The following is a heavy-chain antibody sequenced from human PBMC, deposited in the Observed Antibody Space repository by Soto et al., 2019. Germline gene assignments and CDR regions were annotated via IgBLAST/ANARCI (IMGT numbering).Heavy chain of an antibody. V-gene: IGHV4-59*01. D-gene: IGHD1-26*01. Sequence: SETLSLTCTVSGGSISSYYWSWIRQPPGKGLEWIGYIYYSGSTNYNPSLKSRVTISVDTSKNQFSLKLSSVTAADTAVYYCARGVGFSGSYLHYRGQGTLVTVSA. CDR3: ARGVGFSGSYLHY. J-gene: IGHJ4*02. CDR2: IYYSGST. CDR1: GGSISSYY.